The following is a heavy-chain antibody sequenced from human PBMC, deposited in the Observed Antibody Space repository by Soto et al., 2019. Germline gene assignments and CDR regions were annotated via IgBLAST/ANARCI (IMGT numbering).Heavy chain of an antibody. CDR2: IYATGTT. J-gene: IGHJ5*02. CDR1: GASISGFY. Sequence: ASETLSLTCTVSGASISGFYWSWIRKSAGKGLEWIGRIYATGTTDYNPSLKSRVMMSVDTSKKQFSLKLRSVTAADTAVYYCVRDGTKTLRDWFDPWGQGVSVTVSS. V-gene: IGHV4-4*07. CDR3: VRDGTKTLRDWFDP. D-gene: IGHD1-1*01.